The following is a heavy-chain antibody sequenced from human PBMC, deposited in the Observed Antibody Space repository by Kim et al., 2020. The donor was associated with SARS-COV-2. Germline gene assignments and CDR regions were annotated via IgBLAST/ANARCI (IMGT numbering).Heavy chain of an antibody. D-gene: IGHD6-13*01. V-gene: IGHV3-74*01. Sequence: GGSLRLSCAASGFTFSSYWMHWVRQAPGKGLVWVCRINSDASSSSSADSATGRVSITIANAETKLKLHMKMQSAEATAASVCDSTRIAESSRASWEGVDV. CDR1: GFTFSSYW. CDR2: INSDASSS. CDR3: DSTRIAESSRASWEGVDV. J-gene: IGHJ3*01.